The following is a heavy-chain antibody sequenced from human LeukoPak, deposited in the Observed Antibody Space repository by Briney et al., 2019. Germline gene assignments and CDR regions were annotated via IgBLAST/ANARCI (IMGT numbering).Heavy chain of an antibody. J-gene: IGHJ3*01. CDR2: TYYRSKWHS. CDR3: VRDDGIGLDAFDV. Sequence: SQTLSLTCAISGDSVSSNSAAWNWIRQSPSRGLEWLGRTYYRSKWHSYYAPSVKSRITINPDTSKNQFSLQLKSVTPEDTAVYYCVRDDGIGLDAFDVWSPGTMVTVSS. CDR1: GDSVSSNSAA. V-gene: IGHV6-1*01. D-gene: IGHD1-14*01.